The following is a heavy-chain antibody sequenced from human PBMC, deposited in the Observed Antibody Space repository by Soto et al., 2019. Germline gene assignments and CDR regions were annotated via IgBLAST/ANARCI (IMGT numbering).Heavy chain of an antibody. Sequence: QVQLVQSGAEVKHPGSSVKVSCKASGGTLSDYAVSWVRQARGQGLEWMGGIMPTLDSANYAQKFQGRLTITADESTSTANMELSSLTSDDTAIYYCAVAVVREILTEQSSGMAVWGQGTTVTVSS. CDR3: AVAVVREILTEQSSGMAV. CDR2: IMPTLDSA. V-gene: IGHV1-69*01. D-gene: IGHD3-10*01. J-gene: IGHJ6*02. CDR1: GGTLSDYA.